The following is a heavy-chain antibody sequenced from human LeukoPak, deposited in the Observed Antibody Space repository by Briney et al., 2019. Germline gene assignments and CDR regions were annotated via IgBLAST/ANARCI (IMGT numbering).Heavy chain of an antibody. V-gene: IGHV4-59*01. CDR3: ARDLLRRSWRAFDI. J-gene: IGHJ3*02. D-gene: IGHD1-1*01. CDR2: IYYSGST. Sequence: PSETLSLTCTVSGGSISSYYWSWVRQPPGKGLEWIGYIYYSGSTNYNPSLKSRVTISVDTSKNQFSLKLSSVTAADTAVYYCARDLLRRSWRAFDIWGQGTMVTVSS. CDR1: GGSISSYY.